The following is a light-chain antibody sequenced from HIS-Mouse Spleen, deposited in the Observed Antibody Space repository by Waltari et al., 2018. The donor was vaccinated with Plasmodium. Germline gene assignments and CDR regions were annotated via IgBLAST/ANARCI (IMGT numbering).Light chain of an antibody. J-gene: IGLJ2*01. CDR2: EGS. Sequence: QSALTQPASVSGSPGQSITISCTGTSSVVGSYTLGSCYQQHPGKAPKLMIYEGSKRPSGVSKRFSGSKSGNTASLTISGLQAEDEVDYYCCSYAGSRVFGGGTKLTVL. V-gene: IGLV2-23*01. CDR1: SSVVGSYTL. CDR3: CSYAGSRV.